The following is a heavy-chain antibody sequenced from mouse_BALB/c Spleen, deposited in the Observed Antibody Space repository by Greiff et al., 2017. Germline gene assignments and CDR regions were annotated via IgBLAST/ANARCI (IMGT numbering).Heavy chain of an antibody. CDR3: ARVYGSIYFDY. Sequence: DVMLVESGGGLVKPGGSLKLSCAASGFTFSSYAMSWVRQTPEKRLEWVASISSGGSTYYPDSVKGRFTISRDNARNILYLQMSSLRSEDTAMYYCARVYGSIYFDYWGQGTTLTVSS. CDR2: ISSGGST. D-gene: IGHD1-1*01. CDR1: GFTFSSYA. V-gene: IGHV5-6-5*01. J-gene: IGHJ2*01.